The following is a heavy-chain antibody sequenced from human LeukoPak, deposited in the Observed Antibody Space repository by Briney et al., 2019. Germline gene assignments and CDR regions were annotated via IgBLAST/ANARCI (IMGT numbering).Heavy chain of an antibody. CDR1: GGSFSGYY. Sequence: SETLSLTCAVYGGSFSGYYWSWIRQPPGKGLEWIGEINHSGSTNYDPSLQSRVTISADTSKNQTSLKRSSVPGADTAVYYCAREDGDYWGEGTLVTVSS. CDR2: INHSGST. V-gene: IGHV4-34*01. J-gene: IGHJ4*02. CDR3: AREDGDY.